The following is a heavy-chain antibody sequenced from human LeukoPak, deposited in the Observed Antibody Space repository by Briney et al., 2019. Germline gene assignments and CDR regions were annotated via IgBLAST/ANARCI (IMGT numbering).Heavy chain of an antibody. D-gene: IGHD6-13*01. CDR1: GGSFSGYY. Sequence: MSSETLSLTCAVYGGSFSGYYWSWIRQPPGKGLEWIGEINHRGSTNYNPSFKSRVTISVDTSKNQFSLKLSSVTAADTALYYCASQWTAAAWFDPWGQGTLVTVSS. CDR3: ASQWTAAAWFDP. CDR2: INHRGST. V-gene: IGHV4-34*01. J-gene: IGHJ5*02.